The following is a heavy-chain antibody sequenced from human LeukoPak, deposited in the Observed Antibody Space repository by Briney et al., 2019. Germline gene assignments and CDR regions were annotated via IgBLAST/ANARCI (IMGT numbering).Heavy chain of an antibody. Sequence: GGSLRLYCAASGFTFSSYAMSWVRQAPGKGLEWVSAISGSGGSTYYADSVKGRFTIPRDNSKNTLYLQMNSLRAEDTAVYYCAKPPPRGAAARPYYFDYWGQGTLVTVSS. CDR3: AKPPPRGAAARPYYFDY. V-gene: IGHV3-23*01. J-gene: IGHJ4*02. D-gene: IGHD6-13*01. CDR2: ISGSGGST. CDR1: GFTFSSYA.